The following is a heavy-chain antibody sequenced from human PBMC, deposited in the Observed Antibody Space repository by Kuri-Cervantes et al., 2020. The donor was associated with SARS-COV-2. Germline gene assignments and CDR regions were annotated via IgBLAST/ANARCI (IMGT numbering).Heavy chain of an antibody. Sequence: GESLKISCAASGFTFSSYAMHWVRQAPGKGLEWVAVISYDGSNKYYADSVKGRFTISRDNSKNTLYLQMNSLRAEDTAVNYCAKDGWSGLDCGGDCYTYYFDYWGQGTLVTVSS. D-gene: IGHD2-21*01. V-gene: IGHV3-30*04. CDR2: ISYDGSNK. J-gene: IGHJ4*02. CDR3: AKDGWSGLDCGGDCYTYYFDY. CDR1: GFTFSSYA.